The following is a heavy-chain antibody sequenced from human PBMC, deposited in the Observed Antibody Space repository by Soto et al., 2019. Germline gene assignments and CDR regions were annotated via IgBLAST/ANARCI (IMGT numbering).Heavy chain of an antibody. D-gene: IGHD6-13*01. J-gene: IGHJ6*03. Sequence: QVQLQQSGPGLVKPSQTLSLTCAISGDSVSSNSAAWNWIRQSPSRGLEWLGRTYYRSKWYNDYAVAVKSRITSNPDTSKNQFSLQLNSVTPEDTAVYYCARDQVIAAAGEDYYYMDVWGKGTTVTVSS. CDR3: ARDQVIAAAGEDYYYMDV. CDR1: GDSVSSNSAA. CDR2: TYYRSKWYN. V-gene: IGHV6-1*01.